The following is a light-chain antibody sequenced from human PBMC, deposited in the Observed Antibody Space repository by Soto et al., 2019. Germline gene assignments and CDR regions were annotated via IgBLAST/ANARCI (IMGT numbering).Light chain of an antibody. J-gene: IGKJ1*01. CDR1: QGINSY. CDR2: AAS. Sequence: DIQMTQSPSSQSASVGDRVTITCRASQGINSYLNWYQQKPGKAPKLLIYAASSLQSGVPSRFSGSGSETDFTLTITSLQPDDFATYYCQQSFSTPRTFGQGTRVDI. CDR3: QQSFSTPRT. V-gene: IGKV1-39*01.